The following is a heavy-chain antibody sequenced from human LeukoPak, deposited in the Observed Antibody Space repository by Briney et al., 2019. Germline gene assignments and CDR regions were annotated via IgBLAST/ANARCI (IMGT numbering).Heavy chain of an antibody. Sequence: ASVKVSCKASGYTFTSYYMHWVRQPPGQGLEWMGIINPSGGSTSYAQKFQGRVTMTRDTSTSTVYMELSSLRSEDTAVYYCARDRRGSGSYYNLIDYWGQGTLVTVSS. D-gene: IGHD3-10*01. J-gene: IGHJ4*02. CDR3: ARDRRGSGSYYNLIDY. V-gene: IGHV1-46*01. CDR1: GYTFTSYY. CDR2: INPSGGST.